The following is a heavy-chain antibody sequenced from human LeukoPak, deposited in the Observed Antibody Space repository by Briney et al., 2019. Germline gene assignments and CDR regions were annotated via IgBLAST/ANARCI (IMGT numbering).Heavy chain of an antibody. Sequence: PGGSLKLSCAASGFTFSGSAMHWVRQASGKGLEWVGRIRSKGNSYATAYAASGKGKITISRDDSKNTAYLQMNSLKTEDTAVYYCAKVGIWGKSYFDYWGQGTLVTVSS. CDR1: GFTFSGSA. CDR2: IRSKGNSYAT. J-gene: IGHJ4*02. CDR3: AKVGIWGKSYFDY. V-gene: IGHV3-73*01. D-gene: IGHD3-16*01.